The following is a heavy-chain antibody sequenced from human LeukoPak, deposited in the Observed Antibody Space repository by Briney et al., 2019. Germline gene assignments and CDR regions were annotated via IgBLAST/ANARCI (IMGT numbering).Heavy chain of an antibody. Sequence: PGGSLRLSCAASGNYWMHWVRQAPGKGLVWVSHINRDGSWTSYADSVKGRFTISKDNAKNTVYLQMNSLRAEDTAVYYCVSFYGTYWGRGTLVTVSS. CDR2: INRDGSWT. CDR3: VSFYGTY. CDR1: GNYW. J-gene: IGHJ4*02. V-gene: IGHV3-74*01. D-gene: IGHD2/OR15-2a*01.